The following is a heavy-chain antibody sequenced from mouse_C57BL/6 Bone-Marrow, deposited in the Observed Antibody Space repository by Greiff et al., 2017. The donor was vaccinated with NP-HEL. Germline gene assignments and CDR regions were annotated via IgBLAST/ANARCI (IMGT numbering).Heavy chain of an antibody. CDR3: ARSMELSFAY. V-gene: IGHV7-3*01. CDR2: IRNKANGYTT. D-gene: IGHD2-3*01. J-gene: IGHJ3*01. Sequence: EVKLMESGGGLVQPGGSLSLSCAASGFTFTDYYMSWVRQPPGKALEWLGFIRNKANGYTTEYSASVKGRFTISRDNSQSILYLHMNALRAEDSATYYCARSMELSFAYWGQGTLVTVSA. CDR1: GFTFTDYY.